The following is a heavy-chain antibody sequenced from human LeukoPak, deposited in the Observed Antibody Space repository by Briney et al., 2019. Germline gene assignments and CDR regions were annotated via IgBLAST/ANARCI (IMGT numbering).Heavy chain of an antibody. CDR1: GYTFTSYG. Sequence: ASVKASCKASGYTFTSYGISWVRQAPGQGLEWMGWISAYNGNTNYAQKLQGRVTMTTDTSTSTAYMELRSLRSDDTAVYYCARGYYGSGSYGYGMDVWGQGTTVTVSS. CDR3: ARGYYGSGSYGYGMDV. V-gene: IGHV1-18*01. D-gene: IGHD3-10*01. J-gene: IGHJ6*01. CDR2: ISAYNGNT.